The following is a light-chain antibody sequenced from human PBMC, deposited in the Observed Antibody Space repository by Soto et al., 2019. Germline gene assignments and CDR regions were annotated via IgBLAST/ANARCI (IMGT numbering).Light chain of an antibody. CDR2: AAS. J-gene: IGKJ1*01. V-gene: IGKV1-5*01. CDR3: QQFGSSPWT. CDR1: QSISRG. Sequence: DIQMTQSPSTLSSSVGDRVTITCRASQSISRGLAWYQQKPGKAPKLLIYAASSLQSGVPSRFSGSGSGTDFTLTISRLEPEDFAVYYCQQFGSSPWTFDQGTKVDIK.